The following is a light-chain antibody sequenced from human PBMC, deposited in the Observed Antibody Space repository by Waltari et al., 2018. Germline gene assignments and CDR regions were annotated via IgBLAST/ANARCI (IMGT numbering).Light chain of an antibody. J-gene: IGKJ4*01. V-gene: IGKV4-1*01. CDR3: QQYYSTPLT. CDR2: WAS. CDR1: QSVLYSSKNKNY. Sequence: DIVMTQSPDSLAVSLGERASINCKSSQSVLYSSKNKNYLAWYQHKPGQPPKLLIYWASSRESGVPDRFSGSGSGTDFTLTISSLQAEDVAIYYCQQYYSTPLTFGGGTKVEIK.